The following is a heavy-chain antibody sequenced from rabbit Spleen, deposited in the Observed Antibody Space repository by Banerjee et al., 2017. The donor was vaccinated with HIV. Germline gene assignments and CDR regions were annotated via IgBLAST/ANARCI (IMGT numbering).Heavy chain of an antibody. CDR3: ARDTGSSFSRYGMDL. CDR1: GFSFSSSYY. D-gene: IGHD8-1*01. J-gene: IGHJ6*01. CDR2: IYIGDGNT. Sequence: QEQLVESGGGLVQPEGSLTLTCTASGFSFSSSYYMCWVRQAPGKGLEWIACIYIGDGNTYYASWARGRFTISKTSSTTVTLQMTSLTVADTATYFCARDTGSSFSRYGMDLLGQGTLVTVS. V-gene: IGHV1S45*01.